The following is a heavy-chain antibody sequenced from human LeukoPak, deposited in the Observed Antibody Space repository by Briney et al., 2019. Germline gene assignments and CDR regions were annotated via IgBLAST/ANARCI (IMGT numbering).Heavy chain of an antibody. CDR2: IYYSGST. CDR1: GGSISSYY. J-gene: IGHJ4*02. CDR3: ARGSSGRYYFDY. D-gene: IGHD6-19*01. Sequence: PSETLSLTCTVSGGSISSYYWSWIRQPPGKGLEWIGYIYYSGSTNCNPSLKSRVTISVDTSKNQFSLKLSSVTAADTAVYYCARGSSGRYYFDYWGQGTLVTVSS. V-gene: IGHV4-59*08.